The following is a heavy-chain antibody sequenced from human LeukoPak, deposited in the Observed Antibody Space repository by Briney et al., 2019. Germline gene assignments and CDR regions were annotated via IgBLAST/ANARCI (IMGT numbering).Heavy chain of an antibody. CDR2: ISGSGGST. CDR1: GFTFSSYA. V-gene: IGHV3-23*01. CDR3: AKWYNWNYAGMDV. Sequence: GGSLRLSCAASGFTFSSYAMSWVRQAPGKGLEWVSAISGSGGSTYHADSVKGRFTISRDNSKNTLYLQMNSLRAEDTAVYYRAKWYNWNYAGMDVWGQGTTVTVSS. J-gene: IGHJ6*02. D-gene: IGHD1-7*01.